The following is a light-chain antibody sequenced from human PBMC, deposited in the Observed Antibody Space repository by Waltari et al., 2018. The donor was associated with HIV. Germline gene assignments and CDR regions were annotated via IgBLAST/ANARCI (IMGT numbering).Light chain of an antibody. CDR3: QHYVSSSSP. J-gene: IGKJ2*01. CDR1: HSVDNPN. V-gene: IGKV3-20*01. Sequence: ALTQPPATLSLSPGEGATLSCRASHSVDNPNLGWYQHKPGQSAGLLRYAASSSATSTPDRFSGSGTGTDFTHTIARQAPEDIVVYYGQHYVSSSSPFSHATKLE. CDR2: AAS.